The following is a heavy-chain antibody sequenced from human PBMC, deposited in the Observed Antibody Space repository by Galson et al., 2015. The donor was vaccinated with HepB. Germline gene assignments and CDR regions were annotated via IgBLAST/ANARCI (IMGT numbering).Heavy chain of an antibody. CDR1: GFTFSSYA. CDR2: ISYDGSNK. Sequence: SLRLSCAASGFTFSSYAMHWVRQAPGKGLEWVAVISYDGSNKYYADSVKGRFTISRDNSKNTLYLQMNSLRAEDTAVYYCARELPTWELLLPSDYWGQGTLVTVSS. V-gene: IGHV3-30-3*01. J-gene: IGHJ4*02. D-gene: IGHD1-26*01. CDR3: ARELPTWELLLPSDY.